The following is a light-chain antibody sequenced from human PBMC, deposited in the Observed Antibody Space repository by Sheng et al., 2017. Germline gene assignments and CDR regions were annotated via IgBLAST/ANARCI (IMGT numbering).Light chain of an antibody. CDR3: QQRTNWPRT. J-gene: IGKJ1*01. CDR1: QSVSSY. V-gene: IGKV3-11*01. CDR2: DAS. Sequence: EIVLTQSPATLSLSPGEGATLSCRASQSVSSYLAWYQQKPGQAPRLLIYDASNRATGIPARFSGSGSGTDFTLTISSLEPEDFAVYYCQQRTNWPRTFGQGTKVGLK.